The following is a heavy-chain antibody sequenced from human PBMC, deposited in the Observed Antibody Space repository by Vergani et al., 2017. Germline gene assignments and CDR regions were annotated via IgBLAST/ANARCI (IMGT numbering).Heavy chain of an antibody. Sequence: QVQLQESGPGLVKPSETLSLTCTVSGGSISSYYWSWIWQPPGKGLEWIGYIYYSGSTNYNPYLKSRVTISVDTSKNQFSLKLSSVTAADTAVYYCARPDNYGDYVPFDYWGQGTLVTVSS. CDR1: GGSISSYY. D-gene: IGHD4-17*01. CDR3: ARPDNYGDYVPFDY. CDR2: IYYSGST. J-gene: IGHJ4*02. V-gene: IGHV4-59*01.